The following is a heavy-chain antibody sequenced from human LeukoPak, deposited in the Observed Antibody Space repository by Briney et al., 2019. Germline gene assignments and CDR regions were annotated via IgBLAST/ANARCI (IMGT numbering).Heavy chain of an antibody. J-gene: IGHJ3*02. V-gene: IGHV4-34*01. CDR2: INHSGST. CDR3: ARGPVTRYSSSWYRSDAFDI. D-gene: IGHD6-13*01. Sequence: SETLSLTCAVYGGSFSGYYWSWIRQPPGKGLEWIGEINHSGSTNYNPSLKSRVTISVDTSKNQFSLKLSSVTAADTAVYYCARGPVTRYSSSWYRSDAFDIWAQGTMVTVSS. CDR1: GGSFSGYY.